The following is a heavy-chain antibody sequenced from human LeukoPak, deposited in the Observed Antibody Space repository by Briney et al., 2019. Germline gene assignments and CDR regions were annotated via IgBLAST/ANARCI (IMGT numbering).Heavy chain of an antibody. J-gene: IGHJ4*02. Sequence: GGSLGLSGAASGFTFISNAMHWVRQPPGKGLEWVAVISYDGSNKYYADSVKGRFTISRDNSKNTLYLQMNSLRAEDTAVYYCARRLPFDYWGQGTLVTVSS. V-gene: IGHV3-30-3*01. D-gene: IGHD5-12*01. CDR2: ISYDGSNK. CDR1: GFTFISNA. CDR3: ARRLPFDY.